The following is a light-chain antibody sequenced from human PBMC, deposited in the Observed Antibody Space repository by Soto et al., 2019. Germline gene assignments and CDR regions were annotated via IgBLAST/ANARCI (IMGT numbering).Light chain of an antibody. CDR2: GAS. CDR1: QSVSSG. J-gene: IGKJ3*01. Sequence: DIVMTQSPATLSVSPEERATISCRASQSVSSGLAWYQQKPGQAPRLLIYGASTRATGIPARFSGSRAATEFTLTISSMEPEDFAVYYCQQRSNWPITFGPVTKVDVK. CDR3: QQRSNWPIT. V-gene: IGKV3-15*01.